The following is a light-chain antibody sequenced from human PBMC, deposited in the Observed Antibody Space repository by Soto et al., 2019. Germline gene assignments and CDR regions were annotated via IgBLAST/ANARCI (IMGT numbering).Light chain of an antibody. CDR1: QNINNW. CDR3: QQYNSYSRT. Sequence: DIQMTQSPSTLSASVGDRVTITCQASQNINNWLAWYQQKPGKAPKVLIYKASSLESGVPSRFSGSGSGTEFTLTISSLQPDDFATYYCQQYNSYSRTFGQGTKVEIK. V-gene: IGKV1-5*03. J-gene: IGKJ1*01. CDR2: KAS.